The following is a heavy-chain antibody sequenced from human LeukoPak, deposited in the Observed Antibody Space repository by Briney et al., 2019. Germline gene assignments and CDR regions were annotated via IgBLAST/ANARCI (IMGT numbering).Heavy chain of an antibody. CDR3: ARDRYGAFDI. J-gene: IGHJ3*02. CDR2: IYYSGST. D-gene: IGHD1-1*01. CDR1: GGSTSSYY. Sequence: PSETLSLTCTVSGGSTSSYYWSWIRQPPGKGLEWIGYIYYSGSTNYNPSLKSRVTISVDTSKNQFSLKLSSVTAADTAVYYCARDRYGAFDIWGQGTMVTVSS. V-gene: IGHV4-59*01.